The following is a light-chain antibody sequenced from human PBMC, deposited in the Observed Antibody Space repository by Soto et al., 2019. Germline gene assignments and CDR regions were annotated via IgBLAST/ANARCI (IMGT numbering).Light chain of an antibody. CDR3: AAWDDSLSGPGV. CDR1: SSNIGSNY. J-gene: IGLJ3*02. Sequence: QSVLTQPPSASGTPGQRVTISCSGSSSNIGSNYVYWYQQLPGTAPKLLIYSNNQRPSGVPDRFSGSKSGTSASLAISGLRSKDEADYYCAAWDDSLSGPGVFGGGTKVTVL. V-gene: IGLV1-47*02. CDR2: SNN.